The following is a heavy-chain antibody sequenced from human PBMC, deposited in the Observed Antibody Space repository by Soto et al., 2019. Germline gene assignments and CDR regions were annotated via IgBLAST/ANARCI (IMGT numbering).Heavy chain of an antibody. J-gene: IGHJ5*02. CDR2: ISGSVGIT. D-gene: IGHD6-6*01. Sequence: GGSLRLSRAASGFTFSSYAMSWVRQAPGKGLEWVSAISGSVGITYYADSVKGRFTISRDNSKNTLYLQMNSLRAEDTAVYYCAKVIGAPRLYWSEHWGKQTLVRAS. V-gene: IGHV3-23*01. CDR3: AKVIGAPRLYWSEH. CDR1: GFTFSSYA.